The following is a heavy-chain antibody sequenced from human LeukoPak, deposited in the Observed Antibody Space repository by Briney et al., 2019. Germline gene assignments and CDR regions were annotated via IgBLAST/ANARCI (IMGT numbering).Heavy chain of an antibody. CDR1: GYTFTSYG. D-gene: IGHD3-10*01. J-gene: IGHJ5*02. Sequence: ASVKVSCKASGYTFTSYGISWVRQAPGQGLEWMGWISAYNGNTNYAQKLQGRVTMTTGTSTSTAYMELRSLRSDDTAVYYCARDLGSYYYGSGDNWFDPWGQGTLVTVSS. CDR3: ARDLGSYYYGSGDNWFDP. V-gene: IGHV1-18*01. CDR2: ISAYNGNT.